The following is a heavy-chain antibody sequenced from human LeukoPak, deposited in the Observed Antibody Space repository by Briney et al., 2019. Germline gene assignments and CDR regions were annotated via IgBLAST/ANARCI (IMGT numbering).Heavy chain of an antibody. D-gene: IGHD3-22*01. CDR1: GGSFSGYY. Sequence: PSETLSLTCGVYGGSFSGYYWSWIRQPPGKGLEWIGEINDSGSTNYNPSLKSRVTISVDTSKNQFSLKLSSVTAADTAVYYCARHYYYDSSGLDDAFDIWGQGTMVTVSS. J-gene: IGHJ3*02. CDR2: INDSGST. CDR3: ARHYYYDSSGLDDAFDI. V-gene: IGHV4-34*01.